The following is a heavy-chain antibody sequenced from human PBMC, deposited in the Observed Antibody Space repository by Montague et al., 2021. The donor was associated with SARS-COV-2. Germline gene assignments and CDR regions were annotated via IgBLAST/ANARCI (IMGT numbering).Heavy chain of an antibody. Sequence: SETLSLTCSVSGGSMTPYFWTWIRQPAGKGLEFIGHIYSSGRTHYNPSLKSRVTMSVDTTSNHFSLSLTSVTAADTAVYFCARGPRGNWFLGAFDIWGRGTSVTVSS. CDR1: GGSMTPYF. V-gene: IGHV4-4*07. CDR2: IYSSGRT. CDR3: ARGPRGNWFLGAFDI. D-gene: IGHD3-9*01. J-gene: IGHJ3*02.